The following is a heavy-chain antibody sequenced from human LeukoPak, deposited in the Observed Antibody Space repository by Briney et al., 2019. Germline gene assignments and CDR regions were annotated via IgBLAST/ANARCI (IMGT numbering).Heavy chain of an antibody. D-gene: IGHD3-16*02. CDR3: ARAFQSLGGLSLPDY. Sequence: ASVKVSCKASGYTFTKYAVNWVRQAPGQGLEWMGSIKTNTGNPTYAQGFTGRFVFSLDTSVSTTYLQISSLKAEDTAVYFCARAFQSLGGLSLPDYWGQGTLLTVSS. CDR1: GYTFTKYA. J-gene: IGHJ4*02. V-gene: IGHV7-4-1*02. CDR2: IKTNTGNP.